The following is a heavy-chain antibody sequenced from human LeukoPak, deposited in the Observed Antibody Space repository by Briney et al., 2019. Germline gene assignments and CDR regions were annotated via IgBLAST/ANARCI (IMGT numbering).Heavy chain of an antibody. V-gene: IGHV4-61*02. CDR3: ASYTGNDAFDI. CDR2: IYTSGST. CDR1: GGSISSGSYY. J-gene: IGHJ3*02. Sequence: SQTLSLTCTVSGGSISSGSYYWSWIRQPAGKGLEWIGRIYTSGSTNYNPSLKSRVTISVDTSKNQFSLKLSSVTAADTAVYYCASYTGNDAFDIWGQGTMLTVSS. D-gene: IGHD2-2*02.